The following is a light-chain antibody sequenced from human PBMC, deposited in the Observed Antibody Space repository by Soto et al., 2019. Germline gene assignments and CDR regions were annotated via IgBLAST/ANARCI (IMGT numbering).Light chain of an antibody. J-gene: IGLJ2*01. V-gene: IGLV2-14*01. CDR1: ITDVGFYNF. CDR3: GSFKPGSTLI. Sequence: QSVLTQPASVSGSLGQSITISCTGTITDVGFYNFVSWYQLVPGKAPKVIIYEVSNRPSGVSSRFSGSKSGNTASLSISGLQPEDEADYFCGSFKPGSTLIFGGGTKLTVL. CDR2: EVS.